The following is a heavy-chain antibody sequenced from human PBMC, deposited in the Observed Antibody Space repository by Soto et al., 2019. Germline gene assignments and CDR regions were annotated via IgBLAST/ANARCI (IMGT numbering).Heavy chain of an antibody. CDR3: ASSVAKYYYYGMDV. J-gene: IGHJ6*02. V-gene: IGHV1-69*12. CDR2: IIPIFGTA. Sequence: QVQLVQSGAEVKKPGSSVKVSCKASGGTFSSYAISWVRQAPGQGLEWMGGIIPIFGTANYAQKFQGRVTIXGXEXXRTAYMELSSLRSEDTAVYYCASSVAKYYYYGMDVWGQGTTVTVSS. CDR1: GGTFSSYA. D-gene: IGHD5-12*01.